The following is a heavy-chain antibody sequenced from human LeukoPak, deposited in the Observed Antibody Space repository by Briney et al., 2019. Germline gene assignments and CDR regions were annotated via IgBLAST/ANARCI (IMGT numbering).Heavy chain of an antibody. CDR3: ARSEGNIAVAAYYFDY. J-gene: IGHJ4*02. CDR2: ISSSSSYI. D-gene: IGHD6-19*01. V-gene: IGHV3-21*01. Sequence: GGSLRLSCAASGFTFSSYSMNWVRQAPGKGLEWVSSISSSSSYIYYADSVKGRFTISRDNAKNSPYQQMNSLRAEDTAVYYCARSEGNIAVAAYYFDYWGQGTLVTVSS. CDR1: GFTFSSYS.